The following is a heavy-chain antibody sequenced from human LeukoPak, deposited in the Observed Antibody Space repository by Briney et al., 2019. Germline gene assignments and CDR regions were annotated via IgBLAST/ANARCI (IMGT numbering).Heavy chain of an antibody. CDR3: ARGGSYIDY. CDR1: GGSISTNSHY. Sequence: SETLSLTCGVSGGSISTNSHYWGWIRQPAGKGLEWIGRIYTSGSTNYNPSLKSRVTISIDKSKNQFSLELSSVTAADTAVYYCARGGSYIDYWGQGTLVTVSS. J-gene: IGHJ4*02. CDR2: IYTSGST. V-gene: IGHV4-61*02. D-gene: IGHD1-26*01.